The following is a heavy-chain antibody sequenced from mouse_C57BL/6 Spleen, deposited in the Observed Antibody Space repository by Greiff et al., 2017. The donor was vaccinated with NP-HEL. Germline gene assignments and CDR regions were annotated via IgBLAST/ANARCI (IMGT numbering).Heavy chain of an antibody. J-gene: IGHJ2*01. CDR3: ASYSNYEGYFDY. V-gene: IGHV7-3*01. Sequence: EVHLVESGGGLVQPGGSLSLSCAASGFTFTDYYMSWVRQPPGKALEWLGFISNKANGYTTEYSASVNGPFTISRDNSQSILYLQMNALGAEDSATYYCASYSNYEGYFDYWGEGTTHTASS. CDR1: GFTFTDYY. D-gene: IGHD2-1*01. CDR2: ISNKANGYTT.